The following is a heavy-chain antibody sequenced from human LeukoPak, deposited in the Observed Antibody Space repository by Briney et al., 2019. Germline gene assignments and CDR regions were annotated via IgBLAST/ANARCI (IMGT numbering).Heavy chain of an antibody. CDR2: ISGSNGGT. Sequence: GSLRLSCAASGFTFYNYAMTWVRQAPGKGLEWVASISGSNGGTYYADSVKGRFTISRDNSKNTLFLQMSSLRVEDTAVYYCARDAYCSTTNRLGGNWFAPWGQGTLVTVSS. CDR1: GFTFYNYA. CDR3: ARDAYCSTTNRLGGNWFAP. D-gene: IGHD2-2*01. J-gene: IGHJ5*02. V-gene: IGHV3-23*01.